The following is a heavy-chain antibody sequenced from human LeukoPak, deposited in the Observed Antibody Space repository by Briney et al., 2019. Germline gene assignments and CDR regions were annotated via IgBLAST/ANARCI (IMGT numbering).Heavy chain of an antibody. CDR2: ISYDGSNK. D-gene: IGHD3-22*01. CDR1: GFTFSSYA. CDR3: ASRTYTYDSSGYYRRNYYFDY. V-gene: IGHV3-30*04. Sequence: PGGSLRLSCAASGFTFSSYAMHWVRQAPGKGLEWVAVISYDGSNKYYADSVKGRFTISRDNSKNTLYLQMNSLRAEDTAVYYCASRTYTYDSSGYYRRNYYFDYWGQGTLVTVSS. J-gene: IGHJ4*02.